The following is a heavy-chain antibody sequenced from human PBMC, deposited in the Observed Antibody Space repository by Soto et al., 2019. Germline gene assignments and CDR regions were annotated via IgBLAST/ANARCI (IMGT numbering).Heavy chain of an antibody. CDR2: IYYSGST. V-gene: IGHV4-59*01. D-gene: IGHD3-22*01. Sequence: SETLSLTCTVSGGSISSYYWSWIRQPPGKGLEWIGYIYYSGSTNYNPSLKSRVTISVDTSKNQFSLKLSSVTAADTAVYYCARGGSSGYSNPTFDAFDIWGQGTMVTVSS. CDR3: ARGGSSGYSNPTFDAFDI. CDR1: GGSISSYY. J-gene: IGHJ3*02.